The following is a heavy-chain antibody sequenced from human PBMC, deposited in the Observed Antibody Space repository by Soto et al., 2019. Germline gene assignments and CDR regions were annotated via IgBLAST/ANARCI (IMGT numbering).Heavy chain of an antibody. CDR1: GGSISSYY. Sequence: PSETLSLTCAVSGGSISSYYWSWIRQPPGKGLEWIGYIYYSGSTNYNPSLKSRVTISVDTSKNQFSLKLSSVTAADTAVYYCARGAYYDSSGYYPRPFDYWGQGTLVTVSS. D-gene: IGHD3-22*01. CDR2: IYYSGST. V-gene: IGHV4-59*01. J-gene: IGHJ4*02. CDR3: ARGAYYDSSGYYPRPFDY.